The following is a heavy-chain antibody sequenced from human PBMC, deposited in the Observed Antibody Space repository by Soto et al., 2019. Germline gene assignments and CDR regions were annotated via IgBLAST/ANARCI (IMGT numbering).Heavy chain of an antibody. D-gene: IGHD3-9*01. CDR1: GFTFSSYA. J-gene: IGHJ4*02. CDR2: LGGTGGRA. V-gene: IGHV3-23*01. Sequence: EVQLLESGGGLVQSGGSLRLSCAASGFTFSSYAMCWVRQAPGKGLEWVSALGGTGGRAYYADSVKGRFTVSRDNSRNTLFLQMNSLRVEDTAIYYCAKADRPYYEILTGPDYWGQGTLVTVSS. CDR3: AKADRPYYEILTGPDY.